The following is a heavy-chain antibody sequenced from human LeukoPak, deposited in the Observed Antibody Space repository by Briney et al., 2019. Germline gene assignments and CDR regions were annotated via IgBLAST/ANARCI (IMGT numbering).Heavy chain of an antibody. Sequence: SETLSLTCTVSGGSISSYYWSWIRQPPGKGLEWIGYIYYSGSTNYNPSLKSRVTISVDTSKNQFSLKLSSVTAADTAVYYCARSYYYDSSGQFYSMDVWGQGTTVTVSS. J-gene: IGHJ6*02. CDR1: GGSISSYY. CDR2: IYYSGST. V-gene: IGHV4-59*08. CDR3: ARSYYYDSSGQFYSMDV. D-gene: IGHD3-22*01.